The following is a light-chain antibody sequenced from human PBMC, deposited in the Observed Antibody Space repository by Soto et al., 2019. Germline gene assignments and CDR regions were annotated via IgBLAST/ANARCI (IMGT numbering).Light chain of an antibody. J-gene: IGKJ4*01. CDR1: QGISSY. CDR2: AAS. Sequence: IQLTQSPSSLSASVGDRVIITCRATQGISSYLAWYQQKPGKAPKLLNYAASTLQRGVPSRFSGSGSGTDLTLTISSLQPEDFATDYCQQLNSYPLTFGGGNKVEIK. CDR3: QQLNSYPLT. V-gene: IGKV1-9*01.